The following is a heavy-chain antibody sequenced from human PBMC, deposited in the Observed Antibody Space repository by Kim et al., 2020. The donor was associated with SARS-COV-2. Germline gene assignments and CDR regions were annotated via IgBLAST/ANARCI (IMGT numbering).Heavy chain of an antibody. CDR1: GGSISSSSYY. D-gene: IGHD3-9*01. V-gene: IGHV4-39*01. CDR3: ARPLLELRYFDWLLEDADYYYGMDV. J-gene: IGHJ6*02. CDR2: IYYSGST. Sequence: SETLSLTCTVSGGSISSSSYYWGWIRQPPGKGLEWIGSIYYSGSTYYNPSLKSRVTISVDTSKNQFSLKLSSVTAADTAVYYCARPLLELRYFDWLLEDADYYYGMDVWGQGTTVTVSS.